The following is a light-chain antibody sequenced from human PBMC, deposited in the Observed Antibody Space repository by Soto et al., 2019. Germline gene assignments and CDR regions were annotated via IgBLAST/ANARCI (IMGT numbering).Light chain of an antibody. CDR1: SSDIGTYNY. Sequence: QSVLTQPASVSGSPGQSITISCTGTSSDIGTYNYVSWYQQHPGKAPKLIIYDVSNRPSGVSNRFSGSKSANSASLTISGLQAEDEADYYCRSYTGSSTLVVFGGGTKLTVL. J-gene: IGLJ2*01. CDR2: DVS. V-gene: IGLV2-14*01. CDR3: RSYTGSSTLVV.